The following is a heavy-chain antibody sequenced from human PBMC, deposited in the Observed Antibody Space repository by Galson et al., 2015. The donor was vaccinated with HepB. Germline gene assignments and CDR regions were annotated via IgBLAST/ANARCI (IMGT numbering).Heavy chain of an antibody. CDR3: ARGPRIQQERVDY. CDR1: GFAFRNFG. V-gene: IGHV3-33*01. D-gene: IGHD1-1*01. CDR2: VWYDDGRQK. J-gene: IGHJ4*02. Sequence: SLRLSCAASGFAFRNFGMHWVRQAPGKGLEWVAVVWYDDGRQKFYADSVKSRFTYSRDNSKNTLYLQINSMRVENTAIYYGARGPRIQQERVDYCGQGTLVTASS.